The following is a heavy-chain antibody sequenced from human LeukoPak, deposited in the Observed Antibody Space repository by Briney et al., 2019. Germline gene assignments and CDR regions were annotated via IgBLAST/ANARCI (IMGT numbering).Heavy chain of an antibody. Sequence: GGSLRLSCAASGLTFSSYDMHWVRQATGKGLEWVSAIGTAGDTYYPGSVKGRFTISRDNSKNTLYLQMNSLRAEDTAVYYCAKAWADYYFDYWGQGTLVTVSS. CDR3: AKAWADYYFDY. J-gene: IGHJ4*02. CDR1: GLTFSSYD. CDR2: IGTAGDT. V-gene: IGHV3-13*04. D-gene: IGHD2-21*02.